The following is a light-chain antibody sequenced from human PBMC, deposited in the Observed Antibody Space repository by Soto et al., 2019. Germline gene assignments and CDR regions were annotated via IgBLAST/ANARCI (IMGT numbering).Light chain of an antibody. Sequence: EIVLTQSPGTMSLSPRDRATLSCRASQGVSNNYVAWYQHRPGQAPRLLIYAASSRAPGIPDRFSGSGSGTDFTLTISRLEPEDFAVYYCQQYAASLRTFGQGTQVEV. V-gene: IGKV3-20*01. CDR1: QGVSNNY. CDR3: QQYAASLRT. CDR2: AAS. J-gene: IGKJ1*01.